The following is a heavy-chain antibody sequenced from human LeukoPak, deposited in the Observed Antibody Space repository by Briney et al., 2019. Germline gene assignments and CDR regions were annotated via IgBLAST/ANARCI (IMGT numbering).Heavy chain of an antibody. CDR1: GGSISSYY. D-gene: IGHD3-10*01. J-gene: IGHJ3*02. CDR2: IYYSGST. V-gene: IGHV4-59*01. CDR3: ARDKWGVRGRFFDI. Sequence: SGTLSLTCTVSGGSISSYYWSWIRQPPGKGLEWIGYIYYSGSTNYNPSLKSRVTISVDTSKNQFSLKLSSVTAADTAVYYCARDKWGVRGRFFDIWGQGTMVTVSS.